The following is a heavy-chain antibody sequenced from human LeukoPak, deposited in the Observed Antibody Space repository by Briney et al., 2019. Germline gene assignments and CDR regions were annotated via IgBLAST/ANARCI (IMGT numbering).Heavy chain of an antibody. CDR1: GFTFSDYY. D-gene: IGHD6-13*01. CDR2: ISSSGSTI. V-gene: IGHV3-11*01. CDR3: ARDSSSWGGPYYFDY. Sequence: GGSLRLSCAASGFTFSDYYMSWIRQAPGKGLEWVSYISSSGSTIYYADSVKGRFTISRDNAKNSLYLQMNSLRAENTAVYYCARDSSSWGGPYYFDYWGQGTLVTVSS. J-gene: IGHJ4*02.